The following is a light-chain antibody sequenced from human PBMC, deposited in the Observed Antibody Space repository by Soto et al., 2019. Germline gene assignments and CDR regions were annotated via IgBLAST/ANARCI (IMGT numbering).Light chain of an antibody. CDR1: QSISSSY. J-gene: IGKJ1*01. CDR3: QQYGSSPRT. V-gene: IGKV3-20*01. CDR2: GAS. Sequence: EIVLTQSPGTLSLSPGGRGTLSVGVSQSISSSYLAWYQQKPGQAPRLLIYGASNRATGIPDRFTGSGSGTDFTLTISRLEPEDFAVYYCQQYGSSPRTFGQGTKVDIK.